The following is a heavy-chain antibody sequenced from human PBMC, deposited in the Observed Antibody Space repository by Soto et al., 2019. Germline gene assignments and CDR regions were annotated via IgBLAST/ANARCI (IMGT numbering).Heavy chain of an antibody. CDR1: GFTFSSYG. Sequence: GGPLRLSCSASGFTFSSYGMHWVRQAPGKGLEWVAVISYDGSNKYYADSVKGRFTISRDNSKNTLYLQMNSLRAEDTAVYYCAKDKIQLWLLYYFDYWGQGTLVTVSS. D-gene: IGHD5-18*01. V-gene: IGHV3-30*18. J-gene: IGHJ4*02. CDR3: AKDKIQLWLLYYFDY. CDR2: ISYDGSNK.